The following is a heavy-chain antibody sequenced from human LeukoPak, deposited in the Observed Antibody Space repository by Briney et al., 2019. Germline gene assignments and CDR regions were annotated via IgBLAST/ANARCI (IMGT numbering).Heavy chain of an antibody. V-gene: IGHV3-23*01. CDR3: AKDASKRGGIVVVVAVDVFFDY. CDR1: GFTFSSYG. CDR2: ISGSGGST. J-gene: IGHJ4*02. Sequence: GGSLRLSCAASGFTFSSYGMSWVRQAPGKGLEWVSAISGSGGSTYYADSVKGRFTISRDNAKNKLYLQMNTLRAEDTAVYYCAKDASKRGGIVVVVAVDVFFDYWGQGTLVTVSS. D-gene: IGHD2-15*01.